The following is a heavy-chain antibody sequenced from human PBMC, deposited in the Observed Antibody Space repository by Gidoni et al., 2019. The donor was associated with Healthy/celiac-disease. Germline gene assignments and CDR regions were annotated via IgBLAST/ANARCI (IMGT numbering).Heavy chain of an antibody. CDR2: ISSSSSYI. CDR1: GFTFSSYS. J-gene: IGHJ4*02. CDR3: ATDPPYYYDSSGYPFDY. V-gene: IGHV3-21*01. Sequence: EVQLVESGGGLVKPGGSLRLCCAASGFTFSSYSMNWVRQAPGKGMEWVSSISSSSSYIYYADSVKGRFTISRDNAKNSLYLQMNSLRAEDTAVYYCATDPPYYYDSSGYPFDYWGQGTLVTVSS. D-gene: IGHD3-22*01.